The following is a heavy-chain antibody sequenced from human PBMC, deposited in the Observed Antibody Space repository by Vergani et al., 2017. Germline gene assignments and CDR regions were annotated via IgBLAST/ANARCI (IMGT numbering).Heavy chain of an antibody. D-gene: IGHD2-15*01. V-gene: IGHV4-59*01. CDR3: ARWVDRYYHYYGMDV. J-gene: IGHJ6*02. CDR1: GGSISSYY. Sequence: QVQLQESGPGLVKPSETLSLTCTVSGGSISSYYWSWIRQPPGKGLEWIGYIYYSGCTNYNPSLKSRVTISVDTSKNQFSLKLSSVTAADTAEYYCARWVDRYYHYYGMDVWDRESTVTVSS. CDR2: IYYSGCT.